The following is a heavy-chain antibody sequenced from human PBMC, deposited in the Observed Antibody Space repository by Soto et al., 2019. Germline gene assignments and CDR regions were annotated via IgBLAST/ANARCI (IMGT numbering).Heavy chain of an antibody. CDR2: IYYSGVT. CDR1: GGSISYYY. CDR3: ARYCNGDSCFSKSLDN. Sequence: SETLSLTCIVSGGSISYYYWSWVRQPPGKGLEWIGWIYYSGVTIYNPSFKSRISMSVDTSNNQFSLKMNSVTASDTAVYYCARYCNGDSCFSKSLDNWGRGTLVTVSS. V-gene: IGHV4-59*12. J-gene: IGHJ4*02. D-gene: IGHD2-15*01.